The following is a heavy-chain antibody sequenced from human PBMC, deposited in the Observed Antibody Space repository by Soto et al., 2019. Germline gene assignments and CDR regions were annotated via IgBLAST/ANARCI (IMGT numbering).Heavy chain of an antibody. CDR3: ARGWSGLVIIRCER. J-gene: IGHJ4*01. CDR1: GGSFSGYY. CDR2: VNHSGST. D-gene: IGHD3-9*01. Sequence: SETLSLTCAVYGGSFSGYYWSWIRQHPGKGLEWIGEVNHSGSTNYNPSLKSRVTISVDTSKNQFSLKLSSVTAADTAVYYCARGWSGLVIIRCERWGKGNLVTVSS. V-gene: IGHV4-34*01.